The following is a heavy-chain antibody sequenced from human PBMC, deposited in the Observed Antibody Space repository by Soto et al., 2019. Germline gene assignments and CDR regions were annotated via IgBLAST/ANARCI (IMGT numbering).Heavy chain of an antibody. CDR2: IIPIFGTA. CDR3: ARLRYYYDSSGSKVYWFDP. J-gene: IGHJ5*02. D-gene: IGHD3-22*01. V-gene: IGHV1-69*01. Sequence: QVQLVQSGAEVKKPGSSVKVSCKASGGTFSSYAISWVRQAPGQGLEWMGGIIPIFGTANYAQKFQGRVTITADESTSTAYMDLSSLRSEDTAVYHCARLRYYYDSSGSKVYWFDPWGQGTLVTVSS. CDR1: GGTFSSYA.